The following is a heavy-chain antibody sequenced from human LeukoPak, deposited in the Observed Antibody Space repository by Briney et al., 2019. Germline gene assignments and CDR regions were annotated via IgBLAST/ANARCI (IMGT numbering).Heavy chain of an antibody. CDR1: GFTFGTYW. J-gene: IGHJ4*02. Sequence: GGSLRLSCGASGFTFGTYWMHWVRQAPGKGLVWVSGINSDGGTTTYADSVKGRFAISRDNAKNTLYLQMNNLRAEDTAIYYCATDSYVSGSYYRLFYWGQGTLVTVSS. CDR3: ATDSYVSGSYYRLFY. V-gene: IGHV3-74*01. CDR2: INSDGGTT. D-gene: IGHD3-10*01.